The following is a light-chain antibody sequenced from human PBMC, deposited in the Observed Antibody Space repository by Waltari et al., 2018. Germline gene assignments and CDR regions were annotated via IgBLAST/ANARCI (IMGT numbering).Light chain of an antibody. Sequence: QSVLPQPPSASGTPGRRVTISCSGTIYHIGINPVTWYQQFPGSAPKLLIFSTTQRPSGVPDRFSASKSGTSASLAINGLQAADEADYYCGAWDDGVKEWVFGGGTKLTVL. V-gene: IGLV1-44*01. J-gene: IGLJ3*02. CDR3: GAWDDGVKEWV. CDR1: IYHIGINP. CDR2: STT.